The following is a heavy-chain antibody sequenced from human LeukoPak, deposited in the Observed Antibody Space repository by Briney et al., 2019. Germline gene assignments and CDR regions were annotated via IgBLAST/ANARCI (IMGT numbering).Heavy chain of an antibody. CDR1: GYTFTSYA. CDR3: ARAYCSGGSCYLARYNWFDP. J-gene: IGHJ5*02. V-gene: IGHV7-4-1*02. Sequence: ASVKVSCKASGYTFTSYAMNWVRQAPGQGLEWMGWINTNTGNPTYAQGFTGRFVFSLDTSVSTAYLQISGLKAEDTAVYYCARAYCSGGSCYLARYNWFDPWGQGTLVTVSS. CDR2: INTNTGNP. D-gene: IGHD2-15*01.